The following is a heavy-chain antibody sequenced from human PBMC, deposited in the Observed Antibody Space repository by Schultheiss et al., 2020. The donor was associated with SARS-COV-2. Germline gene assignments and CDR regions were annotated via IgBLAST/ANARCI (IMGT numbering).Heavy chain of an antibody. J-gene: IGHJ4*02. Sequence: GESLKISCAASGFTFTGSAMSWVRQAPGKGLEWVSSISSGADSTYFADSVKGRFSIYRDNSQNTVYLQMHGLRADDSAIYYCVTGYYYGEKWGQGTLVTVSS. CDR1: GFTFTGSA. CDR2: ISSGADST. V-gene: IGHV3-23*01. CDR3: VTGYYYGEK. D-gene: IGHD5-18*01.